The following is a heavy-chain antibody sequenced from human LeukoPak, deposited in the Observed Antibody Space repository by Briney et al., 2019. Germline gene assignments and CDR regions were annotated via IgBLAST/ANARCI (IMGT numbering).Heavy chain of an antibody. V-gene: IGHV3-74*01. CDR2: INSDGSST. CDR3: ARVRWGWLHDY. J-gene: IGHJ4*02. Sequence: PGGSLRLSCAASGFTFGSYWMHWVRQAPGKGLVWVSRINSDGSSTNYADSVKGRFTISRDNAKNTLYLQMNSLRAEDTAVYYWARVRWGWLHDYWGQGTLVTVSS. CDR1: GFTFGSYW. D-gene: IGHD4-23*01.